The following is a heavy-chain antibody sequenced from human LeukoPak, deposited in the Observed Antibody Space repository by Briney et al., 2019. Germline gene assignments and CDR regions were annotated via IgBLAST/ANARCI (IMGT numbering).Heavy chain of an antibody. J-gene: IGHJ6*02. CDR3: ARDLTLRYCSGGSCYSGMNV. CDR2: INADGSNT. D-gene: IGHD2-15*01. Sequence: GGSLRLSCAASGFTFGSYSMYWVRQAPGRGLVCVSRINADGSNTNYADSVKGRFTISRDNAKNTVYLQMDSLRPEDTAVYYCARDLTLRYCSGGSCYSGMNVWGQGTTVTVTS. CDR1: GFTFGSYS. V-gene: IGHV3-74*01.